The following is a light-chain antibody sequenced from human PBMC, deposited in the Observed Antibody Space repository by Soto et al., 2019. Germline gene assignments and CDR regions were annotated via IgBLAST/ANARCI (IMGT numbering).Light chain of an antibody. Sequence: EIVMTQSPASPSVSPGERATLSCRASQSVNRKLAWYQQKPGQAPRLLIYGASTRATGIPVRFSGSESGTEFTLTISSLQSEDFAVYYCQQYHHWKTFGQGTKVDIK. CDR1: QSVNRK. CDR2: GAS. J-gene: IGKJ1*01. CDR3: QQYHHWKT. V-gene: IGKV3-15*01.